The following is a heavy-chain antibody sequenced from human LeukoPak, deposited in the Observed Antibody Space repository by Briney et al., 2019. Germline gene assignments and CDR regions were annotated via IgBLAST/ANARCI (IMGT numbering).Heavy chain of an antibody. CDR2: IYHSGST. CDR3: ARWLRITIFGKEDV. Sequence: GSLRLSCAASGFTFSSYAMSWVRQAPGKGLGWVGSIYHSGSTYYNPSIKSRVTISVDTAKNQFSLKLSSVTAADTAVYYCARWLRITIFGKEDVWGKGTTVTVSS. V-gene: IGHV4-38-2*01. D-gene: IGHD3-3*01. CDR1: GFTFSSYA. J-gene: IGHJ6*04.